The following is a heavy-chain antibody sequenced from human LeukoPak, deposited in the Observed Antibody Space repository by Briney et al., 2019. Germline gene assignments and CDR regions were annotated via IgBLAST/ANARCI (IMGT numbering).Heavy chain of an antibody. CDR2: INPNSGGT. V-gene: IGHV1-2*02. CDR1: GYTFTGYY. D-gene: IGHD2-2*01. J-gene: IGHJ4*02. CDR3: ARALYHTSDY. Sequence: GASVKVSCKASGYTFTGYYMHWVRQAPGQGLEWMGWINPNSGGTNYAQKFQGRVTMTTDTSTNTAYMELRSLRSDHTAVYYCARALYHTSDYWGQGTLVTVSS.